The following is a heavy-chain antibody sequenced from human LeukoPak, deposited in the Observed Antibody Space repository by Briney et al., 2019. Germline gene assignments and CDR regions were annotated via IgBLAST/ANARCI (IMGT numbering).Heavy chain of an antibody. Sequence: ASVKVSCKASGYIFTGHYMHWVRQAPGQGLEWMGWINPNSGGTNYAQKFQGRVTMTRDTSISTAYMELSRLRSDDTAVYYCARSVEMATTSHFDYWGQGTLVTVSS. CDR2: INPNSGGT. CDR3: ARSVEMATTSHFDY. D-gene: IGHD5-24*01. V-gene: IGHV1-2*02. CDR1: GYIFTGHY. J-gene: IGHJ4*02.